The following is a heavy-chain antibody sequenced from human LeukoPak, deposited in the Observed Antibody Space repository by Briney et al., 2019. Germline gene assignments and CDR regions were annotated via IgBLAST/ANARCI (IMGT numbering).Heavy chain of an antibody. CDR3: ARDFLPEWELLTSHAFDI. J-gene: IGHJ3*02. CDR2: INHSGST. V-gene: IGHV4-34*01. D-gene: IGHD1-26*01. CDR1: GGSFSGYY. Sequence: SETLSLTCAVYGGSFSGYYWSWIRQPPGKGLEWIGEINHSGSTNYNPSLKSRVTISVDTSKNQFSLKLSSVTAADTAVYYCARDFLPEWELLTSHAFDIWGQGTMVTVSS.